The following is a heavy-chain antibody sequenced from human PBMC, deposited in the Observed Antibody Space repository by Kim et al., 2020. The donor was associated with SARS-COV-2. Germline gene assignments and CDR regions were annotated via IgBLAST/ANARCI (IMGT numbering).Heavy chain of an antibody. Sequence: YAESVKGRLIISRYHSKNTLYLQMNSLRAEDTAVYYCATVVFYYDAGYFKNWGQGTLVIVSS. CDR3: ATVVFYYDAGYFKN. J-gene: IGHJ1*01. V-gene: IGHV3-66*01. D-gene: IGHD3-22*01.